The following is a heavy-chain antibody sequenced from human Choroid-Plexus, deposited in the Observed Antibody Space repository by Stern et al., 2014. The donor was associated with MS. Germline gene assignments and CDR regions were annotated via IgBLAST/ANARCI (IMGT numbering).Heavy chain of an antibody. CDR3: ARERGYYESSGYYAMKDGY. CDR1: GYTITSYG. D-gene: IGHD3-22*01. Sequence: VQLVQSGAEVKKPGASGKVSCKASGYTITSYGLSWVRQAPGQGLEYMGCISAHNCHTNYAQRFQGRVALTTDTSSTTAYMELRSLRSDDTAVYYCARERGYYESSGYYAMKDGYWGQGTPVTVSS. V-gene: IGHV1-18*01. CDR2: ISAHNCHT. J-gene: IGHJ4*02.